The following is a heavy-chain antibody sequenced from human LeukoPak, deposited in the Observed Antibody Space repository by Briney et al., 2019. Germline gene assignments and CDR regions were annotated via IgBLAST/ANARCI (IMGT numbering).Heavy chain of an antibody. Sequence: PSETLSLTCTVSGGSISSYYWSWIRQPAGKGLEWIGRIYTSGSTNYNPSLKSRVTMSVDTSKNQFSLKLSSVTAADTAVYYCARARAGYNSSWYDYYFDYWGQGTLVTVSS. CDR2: IYTSGST. CDR3: ARARAGYNSSWYDYYFDY. V-gene: IGHV4-4*07. J-gene: IGHJ4*02. D-gene: IGHD6-13*01. CDR1: GGSISSYY.